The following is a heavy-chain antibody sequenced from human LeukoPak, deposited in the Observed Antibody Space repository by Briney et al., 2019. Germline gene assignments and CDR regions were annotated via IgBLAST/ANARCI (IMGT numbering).Heavy chain of an antibody. J-gene: IGHJ4*02. CDR1: GYTFTSYY. D-gene: IGHD3-22*01. V-gene: IGHV1-46*01. Sequence: ASVKVSCKASGYTFTSYYMHWVRQAPGQGLEWMGIINPSGGSTSYAQKFQGRVTITRDTSASTAYMELSSLRSEDTAVYYCARDLTMIVVGAPGYWGQGTLVTVSS. CDR3: ARDLTMIVVGAPGY. CDR2: INPSGGST.